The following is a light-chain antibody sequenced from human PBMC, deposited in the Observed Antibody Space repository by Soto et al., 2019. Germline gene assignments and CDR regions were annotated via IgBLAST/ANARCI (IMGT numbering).Light chain of an antibody. CDR3: SSYAGSSNV. CDR1: SSDVGGYNY. J-gene: IGLJ1*01. V-gene: IGLV2-8*01. CDR2: EVN. Sequence: SALTQPPSASGSPGQSVAIFCTGTSSDVGGYNYVSWYQQHPGKAPKLMIYEVNKRPSGVPDRFSGSKSGNTASLTVSGLQAEDEADYYCSSYAGSSNVFGTGTKVTVL.